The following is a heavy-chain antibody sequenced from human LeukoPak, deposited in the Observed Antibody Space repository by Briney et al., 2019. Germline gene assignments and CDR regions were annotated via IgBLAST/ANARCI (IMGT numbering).Heavy chain of an antibody. CDR1: GYTFTSYG. CDR3: ARCVGGPGDIVATAGDFDY. D-gene: IGHD5-12*01. Sequence: GASVKVSCKASGYTFTSYGISWVRQAPGQGLEWMGWISAYNGNTNYAQKLQGRVTMTTDTSTSTAYMELRSLRSDDTAVYYCARCVGGPGDIVATAGDFDYWGQGTLVTVSS. CDR2: ISAYNGNT. V-gene: IGHV1-18*01. J-gene: IGHJ4*02.